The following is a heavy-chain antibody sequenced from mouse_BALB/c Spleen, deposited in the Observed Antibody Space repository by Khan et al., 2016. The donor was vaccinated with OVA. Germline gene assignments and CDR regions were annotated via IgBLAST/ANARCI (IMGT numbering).Heavy chain of an antibody. V-gene: IGHV2-6-1*01. Sequence: VQLQESGPGLVAPSQSLSITCTISGFSLTNYGVHWIRQPPGKGLEWLVVIWCDGSTTYTSALKSRLTITTDNSKSQVFLQMNSLQTDDTAIYLCARQPYYHYNIMDYWGQGTSVTVSS. J-gene: IGHJ4*01. D-gene: IGHD2-10*01. CDR2: IWCDGST. CDR1: GFSLTNYG. CDR3: ARQPYYHYNIMDY.